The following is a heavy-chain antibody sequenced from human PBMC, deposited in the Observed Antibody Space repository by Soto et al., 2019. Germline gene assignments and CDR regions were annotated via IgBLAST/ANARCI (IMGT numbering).Heavy chain of an antibody. J-gene: IGHJ4*02. CDR3: ARLWSEREPNFDY. CDR2: IRSKANSYAT. CDR1: GYTFSDSA. D-gene: IGHD1-26*01. V-gene: IGHV3-73*02. Sequence: EVQLVESGGGLVQPGGSLKLSCAASGYTFSDSAIHWVRQASGKGLEWVGRIRSKANSYATVYAASVRGRFTISRDDSKNTAYLQMNSLKPEDTAVYYCARLWSEREPNFDYWGQGTLVSVSS.